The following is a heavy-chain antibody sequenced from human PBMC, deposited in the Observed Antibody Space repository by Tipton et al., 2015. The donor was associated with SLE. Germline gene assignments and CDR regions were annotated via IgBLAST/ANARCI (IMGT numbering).Heavy chain of an antibody. CDR3: AKDRGSYYALDY. V-gene: IGHV3-74*01. D-gene: IGHD1-26*01. J-gene: IGHJ4*02. CDR2: LNSDGGYT. Sequence: SLRLSCAASGFTFSSYWMHWVRQAPGKGLVWVSRLNSDGGYTSYADSVQGRFTISRDNSKNTLYLQMNSLRAEDTAMYYCAKDRGSYYALDYWGQGTLVTVPS. CDR1: GFTFSSYW.